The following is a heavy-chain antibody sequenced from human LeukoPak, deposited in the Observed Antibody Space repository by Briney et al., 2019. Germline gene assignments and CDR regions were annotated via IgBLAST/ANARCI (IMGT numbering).Heavy chain of an antibody. V-gene: IGHV3-48*04. Sequence: GGSLRLSCAASGFTLSHFGMNWVRQAAGKGLEWISYISSSSTTIYYADSVKGRFAISRDNAKNSLSLQMNSLRAEDTAVYYCARNDYDFWSGYHYWGQGTLVTVSS. CDR3: ARNDYDFWSGYHY. CDR2: ISSSSTTI. J-gene: IGHJ4*02. CDR1: GFTLSHFG. D-gene: IGHD3-3*01.